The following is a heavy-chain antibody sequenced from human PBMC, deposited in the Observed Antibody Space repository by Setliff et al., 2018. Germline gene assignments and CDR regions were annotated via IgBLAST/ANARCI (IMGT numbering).Heavy chain of an antibody. Sequence: SETLSLTFTVSGGSISSSSYYWGWIRQPPGKGLEWIGSIYYSGSTYYNPSLKSRVTISVDTSKNQFSLKLSSVTAADTAVYYCARRATYYNFWSGYYDYWGQGTLVTVSS. CDR1: GGSISSSSYY. CDR2: IYYSGST. V-gene: IGHV4-39*07. J-gene: IGHJ4*02. D-gene: IGHD3-3*01. CDR3: ARRATYYNFWSGYYDY.